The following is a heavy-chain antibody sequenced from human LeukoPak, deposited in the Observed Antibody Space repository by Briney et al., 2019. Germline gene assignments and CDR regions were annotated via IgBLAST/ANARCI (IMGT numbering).Heavy chain of an antibody. CDR2: ISGSGGST. J-gene: IGHJ6*02. CDR1: GFTFSSYA. CDR3: AKDRATVTYYYYYGMDV. V-gene: IGHV3-23*01. D-gene: IGHD4-17*01. Sequence: GGSLRLSCAASGFTFSSYAMSWVRQAPGKGLEWVSAISGSGGSTYYADSVKGRFTISRDNSKNTLYLQMNSLRAEDTAVYYCAKDRATVTYYYYYGMDVWGQGTTVTVSS.